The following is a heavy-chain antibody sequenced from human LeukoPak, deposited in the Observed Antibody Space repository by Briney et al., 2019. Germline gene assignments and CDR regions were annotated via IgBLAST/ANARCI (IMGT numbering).Heavy chain of an antibody. CDR3: ARIYSSGGNWFDP. CDR1: GGSISSGDYY. CDR2: IYYSGST. Sequence: SQALSLTCTVSGGSISSGDYYWSGIRQPPGKGLEWIGYIYYSGSTYYNPSLKSRVTISVDTSKNQFSLKLSSVTAADTAVYYCARIYSSGGNWFDPWGQGTLVTVSS. D-gene: IGHD6-25*01. J-gene: IGHJ5*02. V-gene: IGHV4-30-4*08.